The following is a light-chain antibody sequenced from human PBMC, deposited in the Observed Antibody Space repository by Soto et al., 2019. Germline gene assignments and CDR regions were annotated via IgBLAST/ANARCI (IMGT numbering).Light chain of an antibody. Sequence: DIQMTQSPSTLSASVGDRVTITCRASQSISTWLVWYQQKPGKAPKVLIYDASSLQSGVPSRFSGHGSGTDLTLTISSLQPDDSAIYYCQQYKTYTTFGQGTKVDIK. V-gene: IGKV1-5*01. CDR1: QSISTW. CDR3: QQYKTYTT. J-gene: IGKJ2*01. CDR2: DAS.